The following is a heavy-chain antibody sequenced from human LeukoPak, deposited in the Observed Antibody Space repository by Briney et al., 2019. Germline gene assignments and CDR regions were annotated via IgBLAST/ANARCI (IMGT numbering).Heavy chain of an antibody. CDR2: IYYSGST. D-gene: IGHD1-1*01. J-gene: IGHJ3*02. CDR1: GGSISSGGYY. Sequence: SETLSLTCTVSGGSISSGGYYWSWIRQHPGKDLEWIGYIYYSGSTYYNPSLKSRVTISVDTSKNQFSLKLSSVTAADTAVYYCARELPTSGWNDVRDAFDIWGQGTMVTVSS. V-gene: IGHV4-31*03. CDR3: ARELPTSGWNDVRDAFDI.